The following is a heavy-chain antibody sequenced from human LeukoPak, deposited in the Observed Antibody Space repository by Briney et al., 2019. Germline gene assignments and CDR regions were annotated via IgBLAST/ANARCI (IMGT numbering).Heavy chain of an antibody. CDR3: ARHEERFLVRFFDY. CDR2: ISHSGRT. Sequence: PSETLSLTCAVSGFSINTSYFWGWIRQPPGKGLEWIGTISHSGRTFYNPSLRTRDTISLDTSKNLFSLNLTSVTAADTAVYYCARHEERFLVRFFDYWGQGTLVTVSS. CDR1: GFSINTSYF. D-gene: IGHD2-8*02. V-gene: IGHV4-38-2*01. J-gene: IGHJ4*02.